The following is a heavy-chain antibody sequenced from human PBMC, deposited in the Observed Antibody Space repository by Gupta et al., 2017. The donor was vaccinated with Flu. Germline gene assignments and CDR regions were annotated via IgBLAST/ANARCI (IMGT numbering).Heavy chain of an antibody. CDR3: AKALSSCGGDCYFSPLDYYFDY. CDR2: ISGSGGST. CDR1: GFTFSSYA. V-gene: IGHV3-23*01. Sequence: EVQLLASGGGLVQPGGSLRLSCAASGFTFSSYAMSWVRQAPGKGLEWVSAISGSGGSTYYADSVKGRFTISRDNSKNTLYLQMNSLRAEDTAVYYCAKALSSCGGDCYFSPLDYYFDYWGQGTLVTVSS. J-gene: IGHJ4*02. D-gene: IGHD2-21*02.